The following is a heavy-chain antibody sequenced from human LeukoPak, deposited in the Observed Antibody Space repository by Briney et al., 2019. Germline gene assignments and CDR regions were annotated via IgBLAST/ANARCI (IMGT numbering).Heavy chain of an antibody. CDR1: GGTFSTYA. CDR2: IIPILGTA. CDR3: ASNTYYYEGGGHYVFDY. D-gene: IGHD3-22*01. J-gene: IGHJ4*02. Sequence: SVKVSCKPSGGTFSTYAISWVRQAPGQGLEWMGGIIPILGTAKYAKKFQGRVTITADEFTSTAHMELSSLRSEDTAVYYCASNTYYYEGGGHYVFDYWGQGTLVTISS. V-gene: IGHV1-69*13.